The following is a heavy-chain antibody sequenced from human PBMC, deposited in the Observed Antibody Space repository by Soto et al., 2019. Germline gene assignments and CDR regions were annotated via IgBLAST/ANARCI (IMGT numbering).Heavy chain of an antibody. Sequence: PGGSLRLSCAASGFTFSNFALSWVRQSPGKGLEWVSSISGFYGTTYYSDSVKGRLTISRDNSKNTLYLQMNSLRVEDTAVYYCAKLGSGQLWPPPNPGYYYYDMDVWGQGTTVTVSS. J-gene: IGHJ6*02. CDR3: AKLGSGQLWPPPNPGYYYYDMDV. V-gene: IGHV3-23*01. CDR2: ISGFYGTT. D-gene: IGHD5-18*01. CDR1: GFTFSNFA.